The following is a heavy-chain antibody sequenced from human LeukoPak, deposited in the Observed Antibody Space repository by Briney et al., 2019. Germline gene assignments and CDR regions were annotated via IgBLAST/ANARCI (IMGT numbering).Heavy chain of an antibody. CDR3: ARHPEPLGVGESPFGY. CDR1: GGSFSGYC. J-gene: IGHJ4*02. D-gene: IGHD3-10*01. Sequence: SETLSPTCAVYGGSFSGYCWSWIRQPPGKGLEWIGEINHSGSTNYNPSLKSRVTISVDTSKNQFSLKLSSVTAADTAVYYCARHPEPLGVGESPFGYWGQGTLVTVSS. CDR2: INHSGST. V-gene: IGHV4-34*01.